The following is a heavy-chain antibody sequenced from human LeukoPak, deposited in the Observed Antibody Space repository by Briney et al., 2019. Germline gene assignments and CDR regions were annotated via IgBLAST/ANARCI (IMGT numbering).Heavy chain of an antibody. CDR1: GFGFTYAW. Sequence: GGSLRLSCAASGFGFTYAWLNWVRQAPGKGLEWVGRIKSKPAGGTTDYAAPVKGRFTISRDDSKYTLYLQMNSLTTEDAAVYYCTGISFDYWGQGSLVTVSS. V-gene: IGHV3-15*01. CDR2: IKSKPAGGTT. J-gene: IGHJ4*02. D-gene: IGHD1-26*01. CDR3: TGISFDY.